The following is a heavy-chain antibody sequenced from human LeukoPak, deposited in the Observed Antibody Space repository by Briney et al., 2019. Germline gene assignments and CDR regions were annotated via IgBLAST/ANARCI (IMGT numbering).Heavy chain of an antibody. CDR1: AGSFSGYY. D-gene: IGHD6-13*01. CDR3: ARVIAAAGEHRYYYYGMDV. J-gene: IGHJ6*02. Sequence: SETLSLTCAVYAGSFSGYYWSWIRQPPGKGLEWIGEINHSGSTNYNPSLKSRVTISVDTSKNQFSLKLSSVTAADTAVYYCARVIAAAGEHRYYYYGMDVWGQGTTVTVSS. CDR2: INHSGST. V-gene: IGHV4-34*01.